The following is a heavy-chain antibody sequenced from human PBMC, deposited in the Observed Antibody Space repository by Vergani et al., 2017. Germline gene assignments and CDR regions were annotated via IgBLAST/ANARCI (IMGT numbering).Heavy chain of an antibody. CDR2: ISAYNGNT. Sequence: QVQLVQSGAEVKKPGASVTVSCKASGYTFTSYGISWVRQAPGQGLEWMGWISAYNGNTNYAQKLQGRVTMTTETSTSTAYMELRSLRSDDTAVYYCARVGIVVVPAALERGPYYYYGMDVWGQGTTVTVSS. J-gene: IGHJ6*02. CDR3: ARVGIVVVPAALERGPYYYYGMDV. CDR1: GYTFTSYG. V-gene: IGHV1-18*04. D-gene: IGHD2-2*03.